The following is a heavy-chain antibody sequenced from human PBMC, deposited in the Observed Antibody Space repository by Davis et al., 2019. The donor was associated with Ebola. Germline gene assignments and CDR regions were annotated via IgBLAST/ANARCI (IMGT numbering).Heavy chain of an antibody. V-gene: IGHV3-49*03. CDR2: IRSKAYGGTT. D-gene: IGHD4-17*01. J-gene: IGHJ4*02. CDR3: TRGGKARSMTHDYAY. CDR1: GFTFGDYA. Sequence: PGGSLRLSCTASGFTFGDYAMSWFRQAPGKGLEWVGFIRSKAYGGTTEYAASVKGRFTISRDDSKSIAYLQMNSLKTEDTAVYYCTRGGKARSMTHDYAYWGQGTLVTVSS.